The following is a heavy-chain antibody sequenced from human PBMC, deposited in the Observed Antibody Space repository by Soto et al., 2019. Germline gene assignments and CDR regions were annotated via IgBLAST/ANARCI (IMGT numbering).Heavy chain of an antibody. V-gene: IGHV3-30*18. CDR2: ISDDGSNT. CDR1: GFTFSSYG. CDR3: AKDPGSSWYAFYFYYYGMDV. Sequence: GGSLRLSCAASGFTFSSYGMHWVRQAPGKGLEWVAVISDDGSNTYYSDSVKGRFTISRDNSKNTLYLQFTGLRAEDTAVYYCAKDPGSSWYAFYFYYYGMDVWGQGTTVTVSS. D-gene: IGHD6-13*01. J-gene: IGHJ6*02.